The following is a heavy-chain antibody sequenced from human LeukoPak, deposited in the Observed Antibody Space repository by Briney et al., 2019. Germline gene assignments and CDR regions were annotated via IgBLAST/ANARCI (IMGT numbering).Heavy chain of an antibody. D-gene: IGHD6-13*01. Sequence: PGGSLRLSCAASGFTFSSYAMSWVRQAPGKRLEWVSAISGSGGSTYYADSVKGRFTISRDNSKNTLYLQMNSLRAEDTAVYYCAKLAAKNIAAAGKDWGQGTLVTVSS. J-gene: IGHJ4*02. CDR3: AKLAAKNIAAAGKD. CDR2: ISGSGGST. CDR1: GFTFSSYA. V-gene: IGHV3-23*01.